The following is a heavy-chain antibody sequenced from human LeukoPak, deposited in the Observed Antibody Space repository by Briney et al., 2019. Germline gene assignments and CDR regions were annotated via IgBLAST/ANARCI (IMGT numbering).Heavy chain of an antibody. J-gene: IGHJ4*02. D-gene: IGHD1-20*01. Sequence: GGSLRLSCAASGFTFSSYGMLWVRKAPGKGLVLVSSINSDGSSTSYADSVQGRFTISTDNANNTLYLQMNSLRAEDTAVYYCANNWLGAQNWGQGTLVTVSS. V-gene: IGHV3-74*01. CDR3: ANNWLGAQN. CDR1: GFTFSSYG. CDR2: INSDGSST.